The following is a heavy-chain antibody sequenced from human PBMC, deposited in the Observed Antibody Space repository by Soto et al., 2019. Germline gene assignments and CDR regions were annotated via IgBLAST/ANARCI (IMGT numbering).Heavy chain of an antibody. CDR3: ARDGAYSSSWISVYYGMDV. CDR2: INPNSGGT. D-gene: IGHD6-13*01. J-gene: IGHJ6*02. CDR1: GYTFTGYY. V-gene: IGHV1-2*04. Sequence: GASVKVSCKASGYTFTGYYMHWVRQAPGQGLEWMGWINPNSGGTNYAQKFQGWVTMTRDTSISTAYMELSRLRSDDTAVYYCARDGAYSSSWISVYYGMDVWGQGTTVTVSS.